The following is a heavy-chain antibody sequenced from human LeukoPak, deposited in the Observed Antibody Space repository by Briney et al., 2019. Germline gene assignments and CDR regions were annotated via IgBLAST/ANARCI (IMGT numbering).Heavy chain of an antibody. D-gene: IGHD6-19*01. J-gene: IGHJ4*02. CDR1: GGSFSGYY. V-gene: IGHV4-34*01. CDR3: ARGRYSSGWYYFDY. Sequence: PSETLSLTCAVYGGSFSGYYWSWIRQPPGKGLEWIGEISHSGSTNYNPSLKSRVTISVDTSKNQFSLKLSSVTAADTAVYYCARGRYSSGWYYFDYWGQGTLVTVSS. CDR2: ISHSGST.